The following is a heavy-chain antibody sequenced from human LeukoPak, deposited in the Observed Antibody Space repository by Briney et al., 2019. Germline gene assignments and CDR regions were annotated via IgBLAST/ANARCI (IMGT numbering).Heavy chain of an antibody. D-gene: IGHD6-6*01. Sequence: GGSLTHSCSASGFTFSRQVMQWLRQAPGKGLEYVSAISSNGGSTYYADSVKGRFTISRDNSKNKLDLQMSSLRAEDTAVYYCVKENSSSSAPTNGLSYCGQGTLVTVSS. CDR2: ISSNGGST. J-gene: IGHJ4*02. CDR1: GFTFSRQV. CDR3: VKENSSSSAPTNGLSY. V-gene: IGHV3-64D*09.